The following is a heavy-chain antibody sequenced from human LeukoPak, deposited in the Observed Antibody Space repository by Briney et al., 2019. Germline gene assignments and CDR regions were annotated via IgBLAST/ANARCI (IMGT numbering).Heavy chain of an antibody. CDR3: ARGPLDYGDFYY. CDR1: GYTFTSYD. Sequence: ASVKVSCKASGYTFTSYDINWVRQATGQGLEWMGWMNPNSGNTGYAQKFQGRVTMTRNTSISTAYMELSSLRSEDTAVYYCARGPLDYGDFYYWGQGTLVTVSS. V-gene: IGHV1-8*01. CDR2: MNPNSGNT. J-gene: IGHJ4*02. D-gene: IGHD4-17*01.